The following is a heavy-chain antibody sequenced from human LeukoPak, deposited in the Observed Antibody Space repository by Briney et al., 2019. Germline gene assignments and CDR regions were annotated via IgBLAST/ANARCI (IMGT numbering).Heavy chain of an antibody. CDR1: GYTFTSYY. J-gene: IGHJ4*02. CDR3: ARVGLKWELPFGY. Sequence: ASVKVSFKASGYTFTSYYMHWVRQAPGQGLEWMGIINPSGGSTSYAQKFQGRVTVTRDTSTNTVYMELSSLRSEDTAVYYCARVGLKWELPFGYWGQGTLVTVSS. D-gene: IGHD1-26*01. V-gene: IGHV1-46*01. CDR2: INPSGGST.